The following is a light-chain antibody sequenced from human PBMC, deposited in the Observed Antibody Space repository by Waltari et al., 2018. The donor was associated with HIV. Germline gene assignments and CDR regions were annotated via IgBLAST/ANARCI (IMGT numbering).Light chain of an antibody. CDR2: DVS. V-gene: IGLV2-23*02. CDR1: NSYVGCYNL. Sequence: QSALTQPASMSGSPGQSITISCTGTNSYVGCYNLVSWYQHHPGKAPKLITYDVSKRPSGVSNRFSGSTSGNTASLTISGLQAEDEADYYCCSYANSSDVFGGGTKVTVL. CDR3: CSYANSSDV. J-gene: IGLJ2*01.